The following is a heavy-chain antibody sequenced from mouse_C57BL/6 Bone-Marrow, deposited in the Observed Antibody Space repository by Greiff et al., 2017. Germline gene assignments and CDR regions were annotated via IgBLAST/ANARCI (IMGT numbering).Heavy chain of an antibody. CDR3: TRWGGSSYVRVFYYAMDY. Sequence: VQLKQSGTVLARPGASVKMSCKTSGYTFTSYWMHWVKQRPGQGLEWIGAIYPGNSDTSYNQKFKGKAKLTAVTSASTAYMELSSLTNEDSAVYYCTRWGGSSYVRVFYYAMDYWGQGTSVAVSS. D-gene: IGHD1-1*01. J-gene: IGHJ4*01. V-gene: IGHV1-5*01. CDR1: GYTFTSYW. CDR2: IYPGNSDT.